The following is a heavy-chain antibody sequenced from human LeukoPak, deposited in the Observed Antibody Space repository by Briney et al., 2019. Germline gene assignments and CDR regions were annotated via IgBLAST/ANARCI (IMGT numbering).Heavy chain of an antibody. D-gene: IGHD6-13*01. CDR1: GYSISSGYY. V-gene: IGHV4-38-2*01. CDR3: ARRLYIAAAGIPSPFFDY. Sequence: PSETLSLTCAVSGYSISSGYYWGWIRQPPGKGLKWIGSIYHSGSTYYNPSLKSRVTISVDTSKNQFSLKLSSVTAADTAVYYCARRLYIAAAGIPSPFFDYWGQGTLVTVSS. CDR2: IYHSGST. J-gene: IGHJ4*02.